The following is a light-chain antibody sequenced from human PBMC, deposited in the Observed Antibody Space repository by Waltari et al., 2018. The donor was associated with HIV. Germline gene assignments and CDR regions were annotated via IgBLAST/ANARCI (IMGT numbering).Light chain of an antibody. Sequence: QSALTQPPSASGSPGQSVTTSCPGTSSDVGGSKYVSWYQQHPGKAPKLMSYEVNKRPSGVPDRFAGSKSANTASLTVSGLQADDEADYYCNSYAGSNNWVFGGGTKLTVL. J-gene: IGLJ3*02. CDR3: NSYAGSNNWV. CDR2: EVN. CDR1: SSDVGGSKY. V-gene: IGLV2-8*01.